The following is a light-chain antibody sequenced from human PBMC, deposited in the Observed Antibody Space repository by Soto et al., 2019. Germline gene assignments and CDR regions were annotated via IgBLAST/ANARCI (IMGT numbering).Light chain of an antibody. V-gene: IGLV1-40*01. J-gene: IGLJ2*01. CDR2: GNS. CDR1: SSNIGAGFD. CDR3: QSYDSSLSASV. Sequence: QSVLTQPPSVSGAPGQRVTISCTGSSSNIGAGFDVNWYQHLPGTVPRVLIYGNSNRPSGVPDRFSGSKSGTSASLAITGLQAEDEADYYCQSYDSSLSASVFGGGTKVTVL.